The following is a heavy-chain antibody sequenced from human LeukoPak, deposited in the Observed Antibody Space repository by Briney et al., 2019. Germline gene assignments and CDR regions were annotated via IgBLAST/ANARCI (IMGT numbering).Heavy chain of an antibody. D-gene: IGHD1-1*01. CDR3: AKAGWVSNADAVW. V-gene: IGHV3-23*01. Sequence: GGSLRLSCAAVGFTFNNYAMSWVRQSPARGLEWVSSIRGGGETLYADSVKGRFTLSRDDSRNTVFLQLNNVRVEDTGIYYCAKAGWVSNADAVWWGQGTVVTVSS. CDR1: GFTFNNYA. J-gene: IGHJ4*02. CDR2: IRGGGET.